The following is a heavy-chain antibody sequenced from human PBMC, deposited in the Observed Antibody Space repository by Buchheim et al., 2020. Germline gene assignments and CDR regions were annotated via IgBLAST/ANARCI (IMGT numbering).Heavy chain of an antibody. D-gene: IGHD3-10*01. CDR3: AKSKLGVGERDELRYNWLDP. CDR1: GSTFTNYY. V-gene: IGHV1-46*01. CDR2: FNPSGGSI. J-gene: IGHJ5*02. Sequence: QAQLVQSGAEVKKPGASVKVSCRSPGSTFTNYYMHWVRQAPGQGLEWMGIFNPSGGSITYAQKFQDRVTLTRDTSTSTVYMELSSLRSEDTAVYYCAKSKLGVGERDELRYNWLDPWGQGTL.